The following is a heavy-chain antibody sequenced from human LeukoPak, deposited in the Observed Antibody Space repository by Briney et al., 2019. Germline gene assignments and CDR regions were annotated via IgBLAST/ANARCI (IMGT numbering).Heavy chain of an antibody. CDR3: AREGNYGYNWFDP. CDR1: GYSLSTYS. V-gene: IGHV3-48*02. D-gene: IGHD3-10*01. Sequence: PGVSLRLSCAASGYSLSTYSMIWVRQAPGKGLEWVSYISGSSRTIYYADTVKGRFTISRDNAHNTLDLQMNSLRDEDTAVYYCAREGNYGYNWFDPWGQGALVTVSS. J-gene: IGHJ5*02. CDR2: ISGSSRTI.